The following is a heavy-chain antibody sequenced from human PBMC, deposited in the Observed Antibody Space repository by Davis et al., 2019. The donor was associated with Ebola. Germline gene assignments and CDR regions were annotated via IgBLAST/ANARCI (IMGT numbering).Heavy chain of an antibody. J-gene: IGHJ4*02. CDR1: GGSISSSTYY. D-gene: IGHD3/OR15-3a*01. V-gene: IGHV4-39*07. CDR3: AKKGTEASPGNYFDC. CDR2: MYYSGST. Sequence: PSETLSLTCTVSGGSISSSTYYWGWIRQPPGKGLEWIGSMYYSGSTYYNPSLKSRVTISVDTSENQFSLRLSSVTAMDTAVYYCAKKGTEASPGNYFDCWGQGTLVTVSS.